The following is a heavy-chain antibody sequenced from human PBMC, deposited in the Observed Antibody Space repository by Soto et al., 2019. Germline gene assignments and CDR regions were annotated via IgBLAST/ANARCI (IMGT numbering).Heavy chain of an antibody. Sequence: SETLSLTCAVYGGSFSGYYWSWIRQPPGKGLEWIGEINHSGSTNYNPSLKSRVTIPVDTSKNQFSLKLSSVTAADTAVYYCARGLRYNWNYGEGAPHRYYYYGMDVWGQGATVTVSS. D-gene: IGHD1-7*01. J-gene: IGHJ6*02. CDR1: GGSFSGYY. CDR2: INHSGST. V-gene: IGHV4-34*01. CDR3: ARGLRYNWNYGEGAPHRYYYYGMDV.